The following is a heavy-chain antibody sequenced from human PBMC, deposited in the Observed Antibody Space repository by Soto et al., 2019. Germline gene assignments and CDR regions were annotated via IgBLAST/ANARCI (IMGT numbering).Heavy chain of an antibody. Sequence: ASVNVSCKTSGYTFSNYGITWVRQAPGQPLEWLGWISLYSDGTNYAQKFQGRVSMTTDTSTTTAYMELRSLRSDDTAVYYCARVVPGAEAWFGPWGQGTLVTVSS. CDR3: ARVVPGAEAWFGP. D-gene: IGHD2-2*01. V-gene: IGHV1-18*01. J-gene: IGHJ5*02. CDR1: GYTFSNYG. CDR2: ISLYSDGT.